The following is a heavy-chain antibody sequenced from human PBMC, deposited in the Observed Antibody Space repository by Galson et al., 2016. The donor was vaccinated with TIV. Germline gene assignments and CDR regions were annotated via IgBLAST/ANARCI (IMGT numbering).Heavy chain of an antibody. CDR1: GGSVSGYY. J-gene: IGHJ6*03. CDR2: IDHWGST. D-gene: IGHD6-6*01. CDR3: ARVQWGSSLVHYYYHLDV. V-gene: IGHV4-34*01. Sequence: ETLSLTCAVYGGSVSGYYWSWIRQSPEKGLEWMGEIDHWGSTNYNPSLKSRVTVSIDTSKNQFSLRLTSLTAADTAVYYCARVQWGSSLVHYYYHLDVWGKGITVTVSS.